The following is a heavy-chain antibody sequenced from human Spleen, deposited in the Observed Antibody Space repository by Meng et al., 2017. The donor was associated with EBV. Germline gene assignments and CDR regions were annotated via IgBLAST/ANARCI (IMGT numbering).Heavy chain of an antibody. CDR1: GFIFEDYG. CDR2: IDWNGGWI. CDR3: ARVTGSGYTNNNEHF. D-gene: IGHD3-3*01. V-gene: IGHV3-20*01. J-gene: IGHJ4*02. Sequence: EVECVWWLWWLGRPGGSLRLSCAVSGFIFEDYGMIWVRQAPGKGLEGVSSIDWNGGWIGYADSVKGRFTISRDNAKNSLYLQMNSLRAEDTALYHCARVTGSGYTNNNEHFWGQGTLVTVSS.